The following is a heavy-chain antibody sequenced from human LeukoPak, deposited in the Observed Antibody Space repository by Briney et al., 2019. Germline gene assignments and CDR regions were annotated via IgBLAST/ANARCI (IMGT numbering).Heavy chain of an antibody. V-gene: IGHV3-74*01. CDR2: INSDGINT. Sequence: GGSLRLSCAASGFTFSSYWMHWVRQAPGKGLVWVSRINSDGINTSYADSVKGRFTISRDNAKNSLYLQMNSLRAEDTAVYYCARDGATFSGYDWYYYMDVWGKGTTVTVSS. J-gene: IGHJ6*03. CDR3: ARDGATFSGYDWYYYMDV. CDR1: GFTFSSYW. D-gene: IGHD5-12*01.